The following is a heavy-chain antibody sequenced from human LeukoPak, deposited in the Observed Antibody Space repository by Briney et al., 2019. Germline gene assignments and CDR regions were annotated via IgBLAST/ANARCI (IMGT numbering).Heavy chain of an antibody. Sequence: GGSLRLSCAASGFTFSSYAMSWIRQAPGKGLEWVSYISSSSSYTNYADSVKGRFTISRDNAKNSLYLQMNSLRAEDTAVYYCARDEYYYDSSGYYPGYFQHWGQGTLVTVSS. CDR3: ARDEYYYDSSGYYPGYFQH. CDR1: GFTFSSYA. V-gene: IGHV3-11*06. D-gene: IGHD3-22*01. J-gene: IGHJ1*01. CDR2: ISSSSSYT.